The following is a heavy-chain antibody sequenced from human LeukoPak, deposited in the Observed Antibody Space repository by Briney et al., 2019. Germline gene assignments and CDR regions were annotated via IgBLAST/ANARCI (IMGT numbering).Heavy chain of an antibody. J-gene: IGHJ6*03. Sequence: ASVKVSCKASGYTFNGHYMHWVRQAPGQGPEWMGWINPNTGGTNYAQKFQGRVTMTRDTSISTAYMELRRLRSDDTAVYYCAGGITIFGVVNYYMDVWGKGTTVTVSS. CDR3: AGGITIFGVVNYYMDV. V-gene: IGHV1-2*02. D-gene: IGHD3-3*01. CDR1: GYTFNGHY. CDR2: INPNTGGT.